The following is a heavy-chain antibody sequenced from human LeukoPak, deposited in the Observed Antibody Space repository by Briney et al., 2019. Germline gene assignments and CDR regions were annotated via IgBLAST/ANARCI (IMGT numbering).Heavy chain of an antibody. Sequence: SQTLSLTCTVSGGSISSGSYYWSWIRQPAGKGLEWIGRIYTSGSTNYNPPLKSRVTISVDTSKNQFSLKLSSVTAADTAVYYCARAYSSGWYRAFDIWGQGTMVTVSS. V-gene: IGHV4-61*02. D-gene: IGHD6-19*01. J-gene: IGHJ3*02. CDR1: GGSISSGSYY. CDR3: ARAYSSGWYRAFDI. CDR2: IYTSGST.